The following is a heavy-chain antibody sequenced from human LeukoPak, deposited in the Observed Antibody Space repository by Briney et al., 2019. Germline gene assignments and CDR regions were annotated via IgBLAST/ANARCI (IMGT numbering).Heavy chain of an antibody. D-gene: IGHD3-22*01. Sequence: GGSPRLSCAASGLSFIIYGMHWVRQAPGKGLEWVAFIQYDGSKTVYADSVKGRFTISRDNSKSTLYLQMNSLRAEDTAVYYCAKDRIVVVINWFDPWGQGTLVTVSS. J-gene: IGHJ5*02. CDR3: AKDRIVVVINWFDP. V-gene: IGHV3-30*02. CDR2: IQYDGSKT. CDR1: GLSFIIYG.